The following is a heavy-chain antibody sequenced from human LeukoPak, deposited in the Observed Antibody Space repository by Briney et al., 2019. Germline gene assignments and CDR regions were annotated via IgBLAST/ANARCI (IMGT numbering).Heavy chain of an antibody. J-gene: IGHJ4*02. V-gene: IGHV1-8*01. CDR2: MNPNSGNT. CDR3: ARGPRGGSYSGY. Sequence: ASVKVSCKASGYSFLSHGINWVRQATGQGLEWMGWMNPNSGNTGYAQKFQGRVTMTRNTSISTAYMELSSLRSEDTAVYYCARGPRGGSYSGYWGQGTLVTVSS. D-gene: IGHD1-26*01. CDR1: GYSFLSHG.